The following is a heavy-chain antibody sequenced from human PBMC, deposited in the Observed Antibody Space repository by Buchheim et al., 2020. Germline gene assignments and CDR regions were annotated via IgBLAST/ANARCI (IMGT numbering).Heavy chain of an antibody. J-gene: IGHJ5*02. CDR2: MTGSGGST. Sequence: VQVLESGGGLVQPGGSLRLSCAGSGFTFSMYAMTWVRQAPGKGLEWVSSMTGSGGSTYYADSVKGRFTISRDNPKKMGYVQMNSLRVEDTAVYYCAKSRIDTGGSEWFDPWGQGTL. CDR3: AKSRIDTGGSEWFDP. V-gene: IGHV3-23*01. CDR1: GFTFSMYA. D-gene: IGHD1-14*01.